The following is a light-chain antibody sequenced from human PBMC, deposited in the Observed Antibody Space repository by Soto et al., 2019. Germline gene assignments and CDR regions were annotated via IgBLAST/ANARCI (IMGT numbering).Light chain of an antibody. CDR2: GAS. V-gene: IGKV3-15*01. Sequence: DIVMTQSPATLSVSPGERATLSCRASQSVSSKLGWYQQKPGKAPRPLIYGASTMNTGVPARFSGSGSGTEFTLTISSLQSEDFAVYYCQQYNSWPYTFGQGTKLEIK. CDR3: QQYNSWPYT. CDR1: QSVSSK. J-gene: IGKJ2*01.